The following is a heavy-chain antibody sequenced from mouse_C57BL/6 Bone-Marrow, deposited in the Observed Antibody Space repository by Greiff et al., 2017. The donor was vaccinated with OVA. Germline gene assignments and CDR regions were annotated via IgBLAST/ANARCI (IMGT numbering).Heavy chain of an antibody. CDR1: GFTFSDYG. CDR2: ISSGSRTI. J-gene: IGHJ2*01. CDR3: ARRVFDY. V-gene: IGHV5-17*01. Sequence: EVKLMESGGGLVKPGGSLKLSCAASGFTFSDYGMHWVRQAPEKGLEWVAYISSGSRTIYYADTVKGRFTISRDNAKNTLFLQMTRLRSEDTAMYYCARRVFDYWCQGTTLPVSS.